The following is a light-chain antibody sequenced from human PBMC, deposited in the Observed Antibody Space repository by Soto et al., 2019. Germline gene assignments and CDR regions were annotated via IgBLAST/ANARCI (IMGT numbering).Light chain of an antibody. J-gene: IGLJ2*01. CDR3: CSYAGSVV. CDR1: SSDVGSYNL. Sequence: QSALTLPASVSGSPGQSITISCTGTSSDVGSYNLVSWYQQHPGKAPKLMIYEGSKRPSGVSNRFSGSKSGNTASLTISGLQADDEADYYCCSYAGSVVFGEGTKVTVL. V-gene: IGLV2-23*01. CDR2: EGS.